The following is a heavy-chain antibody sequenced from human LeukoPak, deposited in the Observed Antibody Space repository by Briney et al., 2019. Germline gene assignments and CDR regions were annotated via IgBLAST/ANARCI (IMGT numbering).Heavy chain of an antibody. D-gene: IGHD2-21*01. Sequence: PGGSLRLSCAASGFTVSRNYMSWVRQAPGKGLEWVSVVYSDAGTYYADSVKGRFTFSRDTSKNTVYLQMNSLRAEDTAVYYCARALVVDYYNYYAMDVWGQGTTVTVSS. J-gene: IGHJ6*02. CDR2: VYSDAGT. V-gene: IGHV3-66*01. CDR3: ARALVVDYYNYYAMDV. CDR1: GFTVSRNY.